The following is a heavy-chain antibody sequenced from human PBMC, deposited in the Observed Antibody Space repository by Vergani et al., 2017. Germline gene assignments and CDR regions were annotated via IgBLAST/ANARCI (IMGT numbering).Heavy chain of an antibody. Sequence: QVQLQESGPGLVKPSETLSLTCTVSGGSISSYYWSWIRQPPGKGLEWIGYIYYSGSTNYNPSLKSRVTISVDTSKNQFSLKLSSVTAADTAVYYCARGSPGGPAAILYDYWGQGTLVTVSS. CDR3: ARGSPGGPAAILYDY. D-gene: IGHD2-2*01. CDR2: IYYSGST. V-gene: IGHV4-59*01. CDR1: GGSISSYY. J-gene: IGHJ4*02.